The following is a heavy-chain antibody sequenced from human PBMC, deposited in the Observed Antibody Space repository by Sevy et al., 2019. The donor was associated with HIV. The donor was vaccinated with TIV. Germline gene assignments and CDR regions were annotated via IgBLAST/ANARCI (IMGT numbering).Heavy chain of an antibody. V-gene: IGHV3-15*01. CDR3: TTDRTVTAFRA. D-gene: IGHD4-17*01. Sequence: GGSLRLCCAASGFTFSNAWMSWVRQAPGKGLEWVGRIKSKTDGGTTDYAAPVKGRFTMSRDDSKNTLYLQMNSLKTEDTAVYYCTTDRTVTAFRAWGQGTLVTVSS. CDR2: IKSKTDGGTT. CDR1: GFTFSNAW. J-gene: IGHJ5*02.